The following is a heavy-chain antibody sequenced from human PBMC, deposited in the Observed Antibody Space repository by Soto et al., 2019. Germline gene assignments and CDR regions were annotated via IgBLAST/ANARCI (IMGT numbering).Heavy chain of an antibody. J-gene: IGHJ5*02. D-gene: IGHD1-1*01. Sequence: PGGSLRLSCAASEFTFSDYYMSWIRQAPGKGLEWVSYISSSGSTISYADSVKGRFTISRDNAKNSLYLQMNSLRAEDTAVYYCARETVPPWFDPWGQGTLVTVSS. CDR3: ARETVPPWFDP. CDR2: ISSSGSTI. V-gene: IGHV3-11*01. CDR1: EFTFSDYY.